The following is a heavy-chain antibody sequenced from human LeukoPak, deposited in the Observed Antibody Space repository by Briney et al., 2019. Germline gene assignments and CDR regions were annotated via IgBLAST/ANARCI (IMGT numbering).Heavy chain of an antibody. J-gene: IGHJ2*01. CDR2: IYYSGST. Sequence: MPSQTLSLTCTVSGGSISSGGYYWSWIRQHPGKGLEWIGYIYYSGSTYYNPSLKSRVTISVDTSKNQFSLKLSSVTAADTAVYYCARSFPSYWYFDLWGRGTLVTVSS. V-gene: IGHV4-31*03. CDR1: GGSISSGGYY. D-gene: IGHD3-16*02. CDR3: ARSFPSYWYFDL.